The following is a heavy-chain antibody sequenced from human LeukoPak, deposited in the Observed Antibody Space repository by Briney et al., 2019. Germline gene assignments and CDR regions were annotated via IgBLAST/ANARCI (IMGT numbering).Heavy chain of an antibody. Sequence: NRGESLKISCQCSGYRLTSYWIGWVRQMPGKGLEWMGIVYSGDSETRYSPSFQGQVTISADKSITTAFVQWNSLKASDTAMYYCARGRGLLGATFDYWGQGTLVIVSS. CDR2: VYSGDSET. CDR3: ARGRGLLGATFDY. J-gene: IGHJ4*02. V-gene: IGHV5-51*01. D-gene: IGHD1-26*01. CDR1: GYRLTSYW.